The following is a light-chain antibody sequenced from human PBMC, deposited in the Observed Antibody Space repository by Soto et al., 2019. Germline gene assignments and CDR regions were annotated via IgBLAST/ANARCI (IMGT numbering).Light chain of an antibody. Sequence: EIVMTQSPATLSVSPGERATLSCRASQSVSSKLAWYQQKPGQAPRLLIYAASTRATGIPARFSGSGSGTEFTLTITSLQSEDCAVSYCQQYSNWPPYTFGQGTKLEIK. CDR3: QQYSNWPPYT. J-gene: IGKJ2*01. V-gene: IGKV3-15*01. CDR2: AAS. CDR1: QSVSSK.